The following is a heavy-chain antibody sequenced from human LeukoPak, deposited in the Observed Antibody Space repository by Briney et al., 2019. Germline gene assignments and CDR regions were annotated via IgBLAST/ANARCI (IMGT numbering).Heavy chain of an antibody. D-gene: IGHD2-2*01. J-gene: IGHJ3*02. CDR2: IYTSGST. V-gene: IGHV4-4*09. CDR3: AKQKCTSTSCLTKNAFDI. Sequence: SETLSLTCTVSGSISSYYWSWIRQPPGKGLEWIGYIYTSGSTNYNPSLKSRVTISVDTSKNQFSLDLSSVTAADTAVYYCAKQKCTSTSCLTKNAFDIWGQGTMVTVSS. CDR1: GSISSYY.